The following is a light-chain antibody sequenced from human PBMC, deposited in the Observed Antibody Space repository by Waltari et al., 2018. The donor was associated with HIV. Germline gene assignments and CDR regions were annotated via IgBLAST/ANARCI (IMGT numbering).Light chain of an antibody. CDR2: SAS. CDR1: QGIKNY. V-gene: IGKV1-27*01. CDR3: QKDSSEPA. J-gene: IGKJ1*01. Sequence: IQMTQSPSSLSASVADRVTITCRASQGIKNYVDGYQQKAGKPPILRIYSASTPESGVPSRFRGRGSGTDFSLTNRSLQPEDVGTYYGQKDSSEPAFGQGTKVEL.